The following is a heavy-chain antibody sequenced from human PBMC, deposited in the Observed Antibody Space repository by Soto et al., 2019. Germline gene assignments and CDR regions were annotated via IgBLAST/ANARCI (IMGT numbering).Heavy chain of an antibody. CDR2: ISGSGGST. Sequence: GGSLRLSYAASGFTFSSYAMSWVRQAPGKGLEWVSAISGSGGSTYYADSVKGRFTISRDNSKNTLYLQMNSLRAEDTAVYYCAKDSLPSYYYYGMDVWGQGTTVTVSS. CDR1: GFTFSSYA. CDR3: AKDSLPSYYYYGMDV. J-gene: IGHJ6*02. V-gene: IGHV3-23*01.